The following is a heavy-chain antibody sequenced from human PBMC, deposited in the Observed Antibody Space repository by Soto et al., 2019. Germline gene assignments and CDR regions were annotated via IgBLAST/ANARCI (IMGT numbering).Heavy chain of an antibody. CDR2: ISYDGIDK. CDR3: AKDLREMATIRPDY. D-gene: IGHD5-12*01. V-gene: IGHV3-30*18. J-gene: IGHJ4*02. Sequence: QVQLVESGGGVVQPGRSLRLSCAASGFTFSRFGIHWVRQAPGKGLEWVAVISYDGIDKTYADSVMGRFTISRENSKNMVYLQMNSLRAEDTAVYYCAKDLREMATIRPDYWGQGILVTVSS. CDR1: GFTFSRFG.